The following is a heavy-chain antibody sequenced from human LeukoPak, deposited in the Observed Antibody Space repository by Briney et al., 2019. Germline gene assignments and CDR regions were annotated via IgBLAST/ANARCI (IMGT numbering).Heavy chain of an antibody. V-gene: IGHV1-2*02. Sequence: ASVKVSCKASGYTFNGYYIHWVRQAPGQGLEWMGWINPNSGGTNYAQKFQGRVTMTRDTSISTAYMELSRLRSDDTAVYSCARPGTLGYSGNYYYFDYWGQGTLVTVSS. CDR3: ARPGTLGYSGNYYYFDY. CDR2: INPNSGGT. D-gene: IGHD1-26*01. J-gene: IGHJ4*02. CDR1: GYTFNGYY.